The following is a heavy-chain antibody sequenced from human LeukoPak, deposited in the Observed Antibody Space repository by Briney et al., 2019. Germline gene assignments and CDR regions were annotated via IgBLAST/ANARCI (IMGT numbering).Heavy chain of an antibody. Sequence: GGSLRLSCAASGFTFSSYAMHWVRQPPGKGLEYVSAISSNGGSTYYANSVKGSFTTTRDNSKNTLYLQMGSLRAEDMAVYYCARLGLARTADYWGQGTLVTVSS. CDR1: GFTFSSYA. CDR2: ISSNGGST. V-gene: IGHV3-64*01. D-gene: IGHD3-16*01. CDR3: ARLGLARTADY. J-gene: IGHJ4*02.